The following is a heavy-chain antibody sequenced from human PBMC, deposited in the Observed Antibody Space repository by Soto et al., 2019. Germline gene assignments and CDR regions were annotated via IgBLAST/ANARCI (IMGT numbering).Heavy chain of an antibody. CDR1: GDSISSDNYF. CDR2: ISNRGTP. D-gene: IGHD2-8*01. J-gene: IGHJ3*02. V-gene: IGHV4-30-4*01. CDR3: AREVNVVALSDAFDI. Sequence: QVQLQESGPGLVKPSQTLSLICTVSGDSISSDNYFWSWIRQPPGQGLEWIGYISNRGTPYYNPPLQGRVTISLDTSKNRFSLDMYSVTAADTAVYYCAREVNVVALSDAFDIWGQGTMVTVSS.